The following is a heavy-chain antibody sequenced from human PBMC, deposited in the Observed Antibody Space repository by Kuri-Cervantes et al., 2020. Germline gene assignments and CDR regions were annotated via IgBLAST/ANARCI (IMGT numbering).Heavy chain of an antibody. CDR2: IIPIFGTA. V-gene: IGHV1-69*13. J-gene: IGHJ4*02. Sequence: SVKVSCKASGYTFTSYGISWVRQAPGQGLEWMGGIIPIFGTANYAQKFQGRVTITADESTSTAYMELSSLRSEDTAVYYCAREPGYGSGPLDYWGQGTLVTVSS. CDR1: GYTFTSYG. D-gene: IGHD3-10*01. CDR3: AREPGYGSGPLDY.